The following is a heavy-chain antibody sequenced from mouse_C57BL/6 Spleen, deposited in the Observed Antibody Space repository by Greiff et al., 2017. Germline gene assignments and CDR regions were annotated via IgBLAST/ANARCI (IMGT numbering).Heavy chain of an antibody. V-gene: IGHV1-82*01. D-gene: IGHD2-3*01. Sequence: QVQLQQSGPELVKPGASVKISCKASGYAFSSSWMNWVKQRPGKGLEWIGRIYPGDGDTNYNGKFKGKATLTADKSSSTAYMQLSSLTSEDSAVYFCARSDDGYPYWGQGTLVTVSA. CDR1: GYAFSSSW. CDR2: IYPGDGDT. CDR3: ARSDDGYPY. J-gene: IGHJ3*01.